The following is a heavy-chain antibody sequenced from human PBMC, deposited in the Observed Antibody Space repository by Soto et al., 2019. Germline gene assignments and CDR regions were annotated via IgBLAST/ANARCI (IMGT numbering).Heavy chain of an antibody. CDR3: ARNRGYCSGGSCYNGINWFDP. Sequence: ASVKVSCKASGYTFTGYYMHWVRQAPGQGLEWMGWINPNSGGTNYAQKFQGRVTMTRDTSISTAYMELSRLRSDDTAVYYCARNRGYCSGGSCYNGINWFDPCGQGTLVTVS. V-gene: IGHV1-2*02. D-gene: IGHD2-15*01. J-gene: IGHJ5*02. CDR2: INPNSGGT. CDR1: GYTFTGYY.